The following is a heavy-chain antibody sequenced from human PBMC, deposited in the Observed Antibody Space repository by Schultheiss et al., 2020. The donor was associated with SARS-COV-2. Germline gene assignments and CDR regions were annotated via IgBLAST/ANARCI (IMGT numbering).Heavy chain of an antibody. Sequence: GESLKISCVTSGFSFSTSAMHWVRQAPGKGLEWVSYISSSSSTIYYADSVKGRFTISRENAKNSLYLQMNSLRAGDTAVYYCARGYREYYMDVWGKGTTVTVSS. D-gene: IGHD1-26*01. CDR1: GFSFSTSA. J-gene: IGHJ6*03. V-gene: IGHV3-48*01. CDR2: ISSSSSTI. CDR3: ARGYREYYMDV.